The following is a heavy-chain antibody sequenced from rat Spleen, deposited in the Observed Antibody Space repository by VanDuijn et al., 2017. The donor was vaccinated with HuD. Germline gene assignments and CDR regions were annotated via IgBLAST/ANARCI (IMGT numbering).Heavy chain of an antibody. CDR2: ISFEVSST. Sequence: EVQLVESGGGLVQPGRPLKLSCAASGFTFINSYMAWVRQAPRKGLSGFASISFEVSSTNYGDSVKGRFTISRDNAKSTLYLQMNSMRSEDTATYYCARHDGGYKPNWFAYWGQGTLVTVSS. D-gene: IGHD1-11*01. CDR1: GFTFINSY. J-gene: IGHJ3*01. V-gene: IGHV5-22*01. CDR3: ARHDGGYKPNWFAY.